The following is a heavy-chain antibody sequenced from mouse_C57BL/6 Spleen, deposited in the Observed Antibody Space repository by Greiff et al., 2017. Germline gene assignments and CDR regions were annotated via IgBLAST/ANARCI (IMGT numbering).Heavy chain of an antibody. D-gene: IGHD2-4*01. CDR3: ARDRDYDCLAY. CDR1: GYSITSGYY. J-gene: IGHJ3*01. V-gene: IGHV3-6*01. CDR2: ISYDGSN. Sequence: DVKLVESVPGLVKPSQSLSLTCSVTGYSITSGYYWNWFRQFPGKKLEWMGYISYDGSNNYNPSLKNRISFSRDTSKNQFFLMLNSVTTEYTATYFCARDRDYDCLAYWGQGSLVTVSA.